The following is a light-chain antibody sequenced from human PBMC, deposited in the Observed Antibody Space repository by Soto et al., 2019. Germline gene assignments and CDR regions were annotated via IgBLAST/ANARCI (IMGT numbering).Light chain of an antibody. Sequence: EIVLTQSPAPLRLSSGESAAISCRASQSVDSNLAWYKQKHGQANRLLIFGASTRATGIQARFSGSGSETDFTLTVSSLRSEDSAVDYGQQYNYWPITFGQGTRVEIK. CDR3: QQYNYWPIT. J-gene: IGKJ5*01. V-gene: IGKV3D-15*01. CDR2: GAS. CDR1: QSVDSN.